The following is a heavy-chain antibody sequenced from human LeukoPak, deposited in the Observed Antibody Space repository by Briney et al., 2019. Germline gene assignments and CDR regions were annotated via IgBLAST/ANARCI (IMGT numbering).Heavy chain of an antibody. D-gene: IGHD6-6*01. CDR3: AKRVPYSSSSVYFDY. CDR2: ISDTGRDT. CDR1: GFSFTSYG. Sequence: GGSLRLSCVASGFSFTSYGMSWVRQAPGKGLEWVSAISDTGRDTCYADSVKGRFTISRDDSKNTLYLQMNSLRAEDTAVYYCAKRVPYSSSSVYFDYWGQGTLVTVSS. J-gene: IGHJ4*02. V-gene: IGHV3-23*01.